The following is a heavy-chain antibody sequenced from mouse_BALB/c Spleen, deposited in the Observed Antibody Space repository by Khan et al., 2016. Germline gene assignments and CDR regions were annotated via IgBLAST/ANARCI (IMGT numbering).Heavy chain of an antibody. CDR1: GFSLSTSGMG. CDR2: IWWDDDK. J-gene: IGHJ4*01. CDR3: ARIEGGRAMDY. D-gene: IGHD3-3*01. Sequence: QVTLKESGPGILQPSQTLSLTCSFSGFSLSTSGMGVGWIRQPSGKGLEWLAHIWWDDDKRYNQALKSRITISKDTSSNQVFLKIASVDTADTATYDCARIEGGRAMDYWGQGTSVTVSS. V-gene: IGHV8-8*01.